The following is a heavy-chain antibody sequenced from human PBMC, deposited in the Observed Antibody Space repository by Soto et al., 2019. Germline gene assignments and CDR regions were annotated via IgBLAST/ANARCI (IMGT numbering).Heavy chain of an antibody. CDR3: ASTHSGYSSSWSHDY. Sequence: GESLKISCKGSGYSFTSYWIGWVRQMPGKGLEWMGIIYPGDSDTRYSPSFQGQVTISADKSISTAYLQWSSLKASDTAMYYCASTHSGYSSSWSHDYWGQGTLVTVSS. CDR2: IYPGDSDT. CDR1: GYSFTSYW. D-gene: IGHD6-13*01. V-gene: IGHV5-51*01. J-gene: IGHJ4*02.